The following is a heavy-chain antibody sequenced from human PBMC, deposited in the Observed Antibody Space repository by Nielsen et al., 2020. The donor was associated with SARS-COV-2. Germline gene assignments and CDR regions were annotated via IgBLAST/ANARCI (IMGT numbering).Heavy chain of an antibody. CDR3: AKAWATEAFDL. D-gene: IGHD5-12*01. Sequence: GGSLRLSCAASGVSVSSHYMSWVRQAPGKGLDWVAVIYKAGNTAYADSVKGRFTISRDSSRNTLFLEMNNLRGEDTAVYYCAKAWATEAFDLWGHGTLVTVSS. V-gene: IGHV3-53*01. CDR1: GVSVSSHY. J-gene: IGHJ3*01. CDR2: IYKAGNT.